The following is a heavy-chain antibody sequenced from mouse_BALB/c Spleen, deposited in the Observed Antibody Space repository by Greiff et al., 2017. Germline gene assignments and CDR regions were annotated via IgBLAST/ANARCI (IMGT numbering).Heavy chain of an antibody. Sequence: DVKLVESGGGLVQPGGSLKLSCAASGFTFSSYTMSWVRQTPEKRLEWVAYISNGGGSTYYPDTLKGRFTISRDNAKNTLYLQMSSLKSEDTAMYCCAREVWYPFADWGQGTLVTVSA. D-gene: IGHD2-10*02. CDR1: GFTFSSYT. CDR3: AREVWYPFAD. CDR2: ISNGGGST. J-gene: IGHJ3*01. V-gene: IGHV5-12-2*01.